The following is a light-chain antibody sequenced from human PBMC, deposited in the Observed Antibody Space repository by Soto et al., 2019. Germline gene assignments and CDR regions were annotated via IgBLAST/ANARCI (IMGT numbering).Light chain of an antibody. J-gene: IGKJ3*01. V-gene: IGKV4-1*01. CDR3: QQYHTTPFT. Sequence: DIVMTQSPDSLAVSLGERATINCRSSQSVFYSSSNKNYLAWYQQKPGQPPKLLISWASTRESGVPDRFSGSGSGTDFTLTISSLQAEDVAVYFCQQYHTTPFTFGPGTKVDIK. CDR2: WAS. CDR1: QSVFYSSSNKNY.